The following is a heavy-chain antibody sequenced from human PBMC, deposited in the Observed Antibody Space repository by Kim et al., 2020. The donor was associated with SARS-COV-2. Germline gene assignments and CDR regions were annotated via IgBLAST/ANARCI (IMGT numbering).Heavy chain of an antibody. J-gene: IGHJ4*02. CDR2: IYSDGST. CDR1: GFTVSSNY. CDR3: ARDPYYYDSSG. Sequence: GGSLRLSCAASGFTVSSNYMSWVRQAPGKGLEWVSVIYSDGSTYYADSVKGRFTISRDNSKNTLYLQMNSLRAEDTAVYYCARDPYYYDSSGWGQGTLVTVSS. V-gene: IGHV3-53*01. D-gene: IGHD3-22*01.